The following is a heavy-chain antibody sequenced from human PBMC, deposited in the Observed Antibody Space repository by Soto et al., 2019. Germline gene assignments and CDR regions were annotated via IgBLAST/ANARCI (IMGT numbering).Heavy chain of an antibody. V-gene: IGHV3-33*07. D-gene: IGHD2-21*02. CDR2: ILSDGRNR. Sequence: GGSLRLSCAASGFTFSTYGMYWVRQAPGKGLEWVAVILSDGRNRYYADSVKGRFTISRDDSKNTLYLQMNSLRAEDTAVYYCARDSGLTGTYDCPLDWGQGTLVTVSS. CDR3: ARDSGLTGTYDCPLD. CDR1: GFTFSTYG. J-gene: IGHJ4*02.